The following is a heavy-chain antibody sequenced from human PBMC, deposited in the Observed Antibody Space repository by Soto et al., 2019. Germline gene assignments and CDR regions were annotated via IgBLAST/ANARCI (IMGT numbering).Heavy chain of an antibody. V-gene: IGHV3-21*01. CDR1: GFTFSSYS. J-gene: IGHJ4*02. Sequence: SGGSLRLSCAASGFTFSSYSMNWVRQAPGKGLEWVSSISSSSSYIYYADSVKGRFTISRDNAKNSLYLQMNSLRAEDTAVYYCARASTYCTNGVCYLGQFDYWGQGTLVTVS. CDR3: ARASTYCTNGVCYLGQFDY. CDR2: ISSSSSYI. D-gene: IGHD2-8*01.